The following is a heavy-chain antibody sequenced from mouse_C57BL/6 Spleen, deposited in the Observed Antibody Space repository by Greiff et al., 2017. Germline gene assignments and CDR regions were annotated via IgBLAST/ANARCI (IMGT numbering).Heavy chain of an antibody. CDR3: ARSDDYVAMDY. J-gene: IGHJ4*01. V-gene: IGHV1-61*01. Sequence: QVQLQQSGAELVRPGSSVKLSCKASGYTFTSYWMDWVKQRPGQGLEWIGNIYPSDSETHYNQKFKDKATLTVDKSSSTAYMQLSSLTSEDSAVYYCARSDDYVAMDYWGQGTSVTVSS. CDR2: IYPSDSET. CDR1: GYTFTSYW.